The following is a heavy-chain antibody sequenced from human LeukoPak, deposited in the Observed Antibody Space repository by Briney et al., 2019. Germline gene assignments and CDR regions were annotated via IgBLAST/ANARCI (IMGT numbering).Heavy chain of an antibody. CDR3: ARTRYCSGTTCFSPELFDS. CDR1: GGPFSGYY. J-gene: IGHJ4*02. V-gene: IGHV4-34*01. Sequence: PSETLSLTCAVYGGPFSGYYWSWLRQPPGTGLEWIGEINHSGSTYYNPSLRSRVTTSVDTSMNQFSLKLTSVTAADTAVYYCARTRYCSGTTCFSPELFDSWGQGTLVTVSS. D-gene: IGHD2-2*01. CDR2: INHSGST.